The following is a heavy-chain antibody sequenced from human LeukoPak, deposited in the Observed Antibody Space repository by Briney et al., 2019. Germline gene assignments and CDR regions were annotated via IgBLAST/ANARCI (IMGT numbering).Heavy chain of an antibody. Sequence: GGSLRLSCAASGFTFSSYWMTWVRQAPGKGLGWVANINQDGGAKYYVDSVKGRFTISRDNAKNSLFLQMHSLRAEDTAVYYCARVGPAVAGQNLDYWGQGTLVTVSS. D-gene: IGHD6-19*01. CDR2: INQDGGAK. V-gene: IGHV3-7*01. J-gene: IGHJ4*02. CDR1: GFTFSSYW. CDR3: ARVGPAVAGQNLDY.